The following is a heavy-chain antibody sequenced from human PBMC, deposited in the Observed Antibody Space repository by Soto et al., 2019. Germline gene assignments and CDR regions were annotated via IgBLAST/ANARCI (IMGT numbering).Heavy chain of an antibody. CDR2: ISAYNGNT. D-gene: IGHD3-10*01. CDR1: GYTFTSYG. J-gene: IGHJ6*01. V-gene: IGHV1-18*01. Sequence: QVQLVQSGAEVKKPGASVKVSCKASGYTFTSYGISWVRQAPGQGLEWMGWISAYNGNTNYAQKLQGRVTMTTDTTTGQGYMELGGLGTYGKGVYLRARDRGAYGLEGWGQGDTVTVSS. CDR3: ARDRGAYGLEG.